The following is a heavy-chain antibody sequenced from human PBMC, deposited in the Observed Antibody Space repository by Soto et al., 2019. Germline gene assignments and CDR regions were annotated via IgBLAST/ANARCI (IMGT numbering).Heavy chain of an antibody. Sequence: QVQLVQSGAEVKKPGASVKVSCKASGYTFTSYDINWVRQATGQGLEWRGWMNPNSGNPGYAQKFQGRVTRTRHTSISTAYMELSSLRSEDTAVYYCARWIYYGSRSYYSFAYWCQGTLVTVSS. V-gene: IGHV1-8*01. D-gene: IGHD3-10*01. CDR2: MNPNSGNP. CDR3: ARWIYYGSRSYYSFAY. J-gene: IGHJ4*02. CDR1: GYTFTSYD.